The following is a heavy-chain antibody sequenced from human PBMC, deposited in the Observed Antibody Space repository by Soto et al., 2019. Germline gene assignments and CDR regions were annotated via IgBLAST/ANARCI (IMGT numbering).Heavy chain of an antibody. CDR3: ERDPDYYDILTGYYPSYYYGMDV. Sequence: PSETLSPTCPGAGGPLSSGGSSWGWVRQAPGEGLGGSGYIYYSGRTYYNPSLKSRVNILVDTSKNQFSLKLSSVTAADTAVYYCERDPDYYDILTGYYPSYYYGMDVWGQGTTVTVSS. D-gene: IGHD3-9*01. V-gene: IGHV4-30-4*01. CDR2: IYYSGRT. CDR1: GGPLSSGGSS. J-gene: IGHJ6*02.